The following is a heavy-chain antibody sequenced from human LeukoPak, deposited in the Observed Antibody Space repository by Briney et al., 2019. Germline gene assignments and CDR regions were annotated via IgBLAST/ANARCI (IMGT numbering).Heavy chain of an antibody. CDR2: ISYDGSNK. V-gene: IGHV3-30*18. CDR1: GFTFSSYG. D-gene: IGHD6-13*01. CDR3: AKLTVQLVRFDY. Sequence: AGGSLRLSCAASGFTFSSYGMHWVRQAPGKGLEWVAVISYDGSNKYYADSVKGRFTISRDNSKNTPYLQMNSLRAEDTAVYYCAKLTVQLVRFDYWGQGTLVTVSS. J-gene: IGHJ4*02.